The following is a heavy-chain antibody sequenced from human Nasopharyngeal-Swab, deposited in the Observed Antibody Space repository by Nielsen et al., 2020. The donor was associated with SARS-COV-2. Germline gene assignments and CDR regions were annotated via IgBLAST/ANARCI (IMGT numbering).Heavy chain of an antibody. V-gene: IGHV3-23*01. CDR2: VSGSGGTT. J-gene: IGHJ4*02. CDR3: AKDRYCSGGACYFNGFDY. D-gene: IGHD2-15*01. Sequence: SCAASGFPFSSYAMTWIRPAPGKGLEWVSGVSGSGGTTKYADSVKGRFTISRDNSKNKLYLQMHSLRAEDTAVYYCAKDRYCSGGACYFNGFDYWGQGTLVTVSS. CDR1: GFPFSSYA.